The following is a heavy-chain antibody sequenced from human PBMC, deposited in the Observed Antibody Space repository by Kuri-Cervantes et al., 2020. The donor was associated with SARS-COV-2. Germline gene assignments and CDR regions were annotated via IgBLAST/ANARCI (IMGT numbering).Heavy chain of an antibody. V-gene: IGHV4-39*01. J-gene: IGHJ4*02. CDR1: GGSISSSSYY. D-gene: IGHD6-19*01. CDR2: IYYSWST. CDR3: ARQFSQWLVWY. Sequence: ESLKISCTVSGGSISSSSYYWGWIRQPPGKGLEWIGSIYYSWSTYYNPSLKSRVTISVDTSKNQFSLNLSSVTAADTAVYYCARQFSQWLVWYWGQGTLVTVSS.